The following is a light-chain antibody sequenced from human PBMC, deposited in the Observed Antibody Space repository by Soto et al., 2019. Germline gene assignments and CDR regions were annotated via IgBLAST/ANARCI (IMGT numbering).Light chain of an antibody. CDR2: STS. Sequence: QSVLTQPPSASGTPGQIVALSCSGSSSNIGSNTVTWYQQLPGTAPKLLIYSTSQRSSGVPGRFSGSKSGASASLSISGLQSEDEADYYCAAWDDRLDVYVFGTGTKLTVL. V-gene: IGLV1-44*01. CDR3: AAWDDRLDVYV. CDR1: SSNIGSNT. J-gene: IGLJ1*01.